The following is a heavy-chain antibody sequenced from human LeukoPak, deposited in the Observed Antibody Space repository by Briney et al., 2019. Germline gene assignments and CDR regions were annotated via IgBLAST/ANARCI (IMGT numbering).Heavy chain of an antibody. CDR3: AKDLRQVFDI. V-gene: IGHV3-30*02. CDR1: GFTLRSYG. CDR2: IRDDGSNK. J-gene: IGHJ3*02. Sequence: GGSPRLSCAASGFTLRSYGMHWVRQAPGKGLEGVSFIRDDGSNKYYVDSVKGRFTVSRDDSKATLYLQLNSLRPEDTAVYYCAKDLRQVFDIWGQGAMVTVSS.